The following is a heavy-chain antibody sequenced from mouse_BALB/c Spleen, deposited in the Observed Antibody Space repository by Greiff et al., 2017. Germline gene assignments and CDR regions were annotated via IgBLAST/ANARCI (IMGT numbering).Heavy chain of an antibody. CDR3: ARHVGGFAY. J-gene: IGHJ3*01. CDR1: GFAFSSYD. V-gene: IGHV5-12-1*01. Sequence: DVHLVESGGGLVKPGGSLKLSCAASGFAFSSYDMSWVRQTPEKRLEWVAYISSGGGSTYYPDTVKGRFTISRDNAKNTLYLQMSSLKSEDTAMYYCARHVGGFAYWGQGTLVTVSA. CDR2: ISSGGGST.